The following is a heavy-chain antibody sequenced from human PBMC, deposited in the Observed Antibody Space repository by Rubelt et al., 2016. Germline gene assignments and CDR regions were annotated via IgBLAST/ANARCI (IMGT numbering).Heavy chain of an antibody. D-gene: IGHD3-22*01. Sequence: WVSSISGGSTYYADSRKGRFTISRDNSKNTLHLQMNSLRAEDTAVYYCARDGPYYDSSGSSYYYYGMDVWGQGTTVTVSS. CDR3: ARDGPYYDSSGSSYYYYGMDV. J-gene: IGHJ6*02. V-gene: IGHV3-38-3*01. CDR2: ISGGST.